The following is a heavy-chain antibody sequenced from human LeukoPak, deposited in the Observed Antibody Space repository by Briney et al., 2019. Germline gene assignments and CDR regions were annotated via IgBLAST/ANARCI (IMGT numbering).Heavy chain of an antibody. CDR3: ATSHQQWLAPSDAFDI. D-gene: IGHD6-19*01. J-gene: IGHJ3*02. V-gene: IGHV3-48*01. CDR2: ISSSSSTI. CDR1: GFTFSSCE. Sequence: GSLRLSCAASGFTFSSCEMNWVRQAPGKGLEWVSYISSSSSTIYYADSVKGRFTISRDNAKNSLYLQMNSLRAEDTAVYYCATSHQQWLAPSDAFDIWGQGTMVTVSS.